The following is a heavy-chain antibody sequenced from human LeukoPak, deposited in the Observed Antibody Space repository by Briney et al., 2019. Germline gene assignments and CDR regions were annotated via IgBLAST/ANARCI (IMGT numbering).Heavy chain of an antibody. CDR1: GFTFSSCG. CDR3: AKGTGPIYDSSDY. Sequence: HPGGSLRLSCAASGFTFSSCGMHWVRQAPGKGLEWVAFIRYDGRNKYYADSVKGRFTIPRDNSKNTLYLQMNSLRAEDTAVYYCAKGTGPIYDSSDYWGQGTLVTVSS. D-gene: IGHD3-22*01. J-gene: IGHJ4*02. CDR2: IRYDGRNK. V-gene: IGHV3-30*02.